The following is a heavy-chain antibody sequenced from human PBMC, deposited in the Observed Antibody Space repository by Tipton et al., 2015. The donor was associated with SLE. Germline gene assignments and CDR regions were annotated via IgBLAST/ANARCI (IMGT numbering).Heavy chain of an antibody. V-gene: IGHV3-30*04. Sequence: QLVQSGGGVVQPGRSLRLSCAASGFTFSSYVVHWVRQAPGKGLEWVAFISHDGSNKYYADSVKGPFTISRDNSRNTLYLQMNSLRAEDTAVYYCAREAQGYGSGAFDFWGQGTMVTVSS. CDR3: AREAQGYGSGAFDF. J-gene: IGHJ3*01. CDR2: ISHDGSNK. D-gene: IGHD3-3*01. CDR1: GFTFSSYV.